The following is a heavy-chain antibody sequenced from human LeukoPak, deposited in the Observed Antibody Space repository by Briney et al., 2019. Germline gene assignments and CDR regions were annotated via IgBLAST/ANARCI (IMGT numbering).Heavy chain of an antibody. D-gene: IGHD5-18*01. Sequence: GGSLRLSCAASGFTFSTYSMNWVRQAPGKGLEWVSSISTSSSYIYHADSVKGRFTISRDNSKNTLYLQMNSLRAEDTAVYYCAKDLGAMVMVPAFDIWGQGTMVTVSS. J-gene: IGHJ3*02. V-gene: IGHV3-21*04. CDR3: AKDLGAMVMVPAFDI. CDR2: ISTSSSYI. CDR1: GFTFSTYS.